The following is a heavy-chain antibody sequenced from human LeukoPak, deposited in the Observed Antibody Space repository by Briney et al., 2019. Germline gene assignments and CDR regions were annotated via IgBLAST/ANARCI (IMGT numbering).Heavy chain of an antibody. J-gene: IGHJ4*02. Sequence: SETLSLTCTVSGASFSSSSYYWAWIRQPPGKGLEWIGNIYYSGSTYYNPSLKSRVTISVDTSKNQFSLKLSSMTAADTAVYYCARHLPYGSGSYSPYYFDFWGQGTLVTVSS. CDR2: IYYSGST. D-gene: IGHD3-10*01. CDR3: ARHLPYGSGSYSPYYFDF. V-gene: IGHV4-39*01. CDR1: GASFSSSSYY.